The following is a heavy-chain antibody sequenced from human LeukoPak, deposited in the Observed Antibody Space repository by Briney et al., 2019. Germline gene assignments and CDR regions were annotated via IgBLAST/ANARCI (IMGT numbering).Heavy chain of an antibody. J-gene: IGHJ4*02. D-gene: IGHD3-10*02. CDR2: ISYDGSNK. Sequence: PGGSLRLSCAASGFTFSSYGMRWVRQAPGKGLEWVAVISYDGSNKYYADSVKGRFTISRDNSKNTLYLQMNSLRAEDTAVYYCASLDVRSYFDYWGQGTLVTVSS. V-gene: IGHV3-30*03. CDR3: ASLDVRSYFDY. CDR1: GFTFSSYG.